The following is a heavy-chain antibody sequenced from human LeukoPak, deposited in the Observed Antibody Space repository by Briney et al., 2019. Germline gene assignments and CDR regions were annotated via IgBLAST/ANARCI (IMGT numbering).Heavy chain of an antibody. CDR3: AKQIQIWLPVFDI. CDR1: GFTFSSYG. CDR2: ISGSDGST. J-gene: IGHJ3*02. D-gene: IGHD5-18*01. Sequence: PGGSLRLSCAASGFTFSSYGMSWVRQAPGKGLEWVSAISGSDGSTYYADSVKGRFTISRDNSKNTLYLQMNSLRAEDTAVYYCAKQIQIWLPVFDIWGQGTMVTVSS. V-gene: IGHV3-23*01.